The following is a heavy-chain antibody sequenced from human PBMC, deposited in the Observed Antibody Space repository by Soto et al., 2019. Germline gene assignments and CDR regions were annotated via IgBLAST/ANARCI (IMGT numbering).Heavy chain of an antibody. CDR2: INHLETT. CDR1: GASITYGGYS. J-gene: IGHJ4*02. V-gene: IGHV4-30-2*01. D-gene: IGHD1-26*01. CDR3: ARGGGSDSFDY. Sequence: SETLSLTCTVSGASITYGGYSWSWIRQTPGKGLEWIGYINHLETTFYNPSFESRLTLSIDRAKNQFSLNLNSMSAADRAVYFCARGGGSDSFDYWGQGILVTVSS.